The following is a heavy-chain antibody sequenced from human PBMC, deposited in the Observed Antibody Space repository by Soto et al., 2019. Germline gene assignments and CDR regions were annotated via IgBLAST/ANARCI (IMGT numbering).Heavy chain of an antibody. J-gene: IGHJ4*02. CDR1: GNTFTYRY. Sequence: GASVKVSCKALGNTFTYRYLHWVRQAPGQALEWMGWITPFNGDVHYAHKFQERVTITRDRSINTAYMRMSSLRSEDTAMYYCASGGAGSGPFTWERTDHWGQGTLVTVSS. D-gene: IGHD1-26*01. V-gene: IGHV1-45*02. CDR3: ASGGAGSGPFTWERTDH. CDR2: ITPFNGDV.